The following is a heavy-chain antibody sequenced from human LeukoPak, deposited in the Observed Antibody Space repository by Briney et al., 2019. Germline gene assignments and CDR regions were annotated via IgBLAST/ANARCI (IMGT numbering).Heavy chain of an antibody. Sequence: SQTLSLTCTVSGCSFSSGSYYWSWNPPPPGKELKWIRRIYTSGSTNYNPSLKSRVTISVDTSKNQFSLKLSSVTAADTAVYYCARECYDSSLDAFDIWGQGTMVTVSS. V-gene: IGHV4-61*02. J-gene: IGHJ3*02. CDR2: IYTSGST. D-gene: IGHD3-22*01. CDR3: ARECYDSSLDAFDI. CDR1: GCSFSSGSYY.